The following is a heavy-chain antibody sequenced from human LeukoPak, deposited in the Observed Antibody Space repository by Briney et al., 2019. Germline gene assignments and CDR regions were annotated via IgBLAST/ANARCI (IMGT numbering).Heavy chain of an antibody. CDR2: IYYSGST. D-gene: IGHD1-26*01. J-gene: IGHJ4*02. Sequence: SETLSLTCIVSGGSTSSYYWSWIRQPPGKGLEWIGYIYYSGSTNYNPSLKSRVTISVDTSKNQFSLKLSSVTAADTAVYYCARVRAGELDYWGQGTLVTVSS. V-gene: IGHV4-59*01. CDR1: GGSTSSYY. CDR3: ARVRAGELDY.